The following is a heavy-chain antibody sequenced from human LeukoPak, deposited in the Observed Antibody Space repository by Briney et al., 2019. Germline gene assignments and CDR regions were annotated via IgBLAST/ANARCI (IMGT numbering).Heavy chain of an antibody. V-gene: IGHV3-7*01. J-gene: IGHJ1*01. CDR3: ATYSSLNRREFQF. Sequence: GGSLSLLCAASGYLYSRNGVNWAREARGKGRQWVANIKTDGSEKYYVDSVKGRFTISRDNANNSLYLQMNSLRAEDTAVYYCATYSSLNRREFQFWGQGTLLTVSS. CDR1: GYLYSRNG. D-gene: IGHD3-22*01. CDR2: IKTDGSEK.